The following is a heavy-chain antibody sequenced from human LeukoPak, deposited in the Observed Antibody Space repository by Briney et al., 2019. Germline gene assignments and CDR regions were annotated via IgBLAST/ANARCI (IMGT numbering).Heavy chain of an antibody. CDR2: ISSSSSTL. Sequence: GGSLRLSCAASGFTFSSYSMNWVRQAPGKGLEWVSYISSSSSTLYYADSVKGRFTISRDNAKNTLYLQMNSLRAEDTAVYYCARLPRQGNYGMDVWGQGTTVTVSS. J-gene: IGHJ6*02. CDR3: ARLPRQGNYGMDV. CDR1: GFTFSSYS. V-gene: IGHV3-48*04.